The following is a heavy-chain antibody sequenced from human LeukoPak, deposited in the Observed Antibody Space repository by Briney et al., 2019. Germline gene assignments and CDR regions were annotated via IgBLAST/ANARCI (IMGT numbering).Heavy chain of an antibody. Sequence: PSETLSLTCAVSGGSISSYYWSWVRQPPGKGLEWIGYIYYSGSTNYNPSLKSRVTISVDTNNNHLSLMLIPVLAADTAAFYFVVCLGEFYFDYCGEGTLVTVSS. D-gene: IGHD3-10*02. CDR2: IYYSGST. J-gene: IGHJ4*02. CDR1: GGSISSYY. V-gene: IGHV4-59*01. CDR3: VVCLGEFYFDY.